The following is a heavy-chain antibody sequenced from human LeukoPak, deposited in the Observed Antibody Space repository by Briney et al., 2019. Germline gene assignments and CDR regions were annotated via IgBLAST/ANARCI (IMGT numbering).Heavy chain of an antibody. CDR1: GGSISSGGYY. CDR2: IYYSGST. D-gene: IGHD3-3*01. V-gene: IGHV4-31*03. CDR3: AREKYDFWSGYYLNWFDP. Sequence: PSQTLSLTCIVAGGSISSGGYYWSWIRQHPGKGLEWIGYIYYSGSTYYNPSLKSRVTISVDTSKNQFSLKLSSVTAADTAVYYCAREKYDFWSGYYLNWFDPWGQGTLVTVSS. J-gene: IGHJ5*02.